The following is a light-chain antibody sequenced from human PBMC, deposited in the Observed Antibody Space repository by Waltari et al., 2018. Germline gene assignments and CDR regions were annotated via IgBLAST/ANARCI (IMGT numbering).Light chain of an antibody. J-gene: IGKJ2*01. CDR2: GAS. CDR3: QQSHSVPYN. Sequence: DIPVTQSPSSVSASVGDRVIITCRASQTIQTFLNWYRQRPGIAPKLLISGASTLQSGVPSRFSGRGSGSNFTLTIRNLQPEYSASYYCQQSHSVPYNFGQGTKLEIK. V-gene: IGKV1-39*01. CDR1: QTIQTF.